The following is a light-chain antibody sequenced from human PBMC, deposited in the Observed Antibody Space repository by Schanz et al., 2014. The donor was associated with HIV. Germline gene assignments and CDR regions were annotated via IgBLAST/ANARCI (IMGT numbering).Light chain of an antibody. V-gene: IGKV1-39*01. CDR3: QQSYSTPIT. CDR2: VGS. Sequence: DIQMTQSPTSLSASVGDTVTISCRANQSISSYLNWYQHRPGKAPKLLIYVGSSLQSGVPSRFTGRGFGTDFTLTISSLQPEDFATYYCQQSYSTPITFGQGTRLEIK. J-gene: IGKJ5*01. CDR1: QSISSY.